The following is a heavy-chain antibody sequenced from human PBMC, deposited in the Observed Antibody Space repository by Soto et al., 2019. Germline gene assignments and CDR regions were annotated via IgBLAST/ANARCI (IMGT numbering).Heavy chain of an antibody. CDR3: ATSFACYGVDV. CDR1: GYSIASSYY. CDR2: IEHAGRA. Sequence: SETLSLTWVVYGYSIASSYYWAYIRQSKGKGLECIGSIEHAGRAYYNPFINGRLPVSMDTPKNQFSLKPTSLRTADTAVDFCATSFACYGVDVWGQGPTVTVSS. J-gene: IGHJ6*02. V-gene: IGHV4-38-2*01.